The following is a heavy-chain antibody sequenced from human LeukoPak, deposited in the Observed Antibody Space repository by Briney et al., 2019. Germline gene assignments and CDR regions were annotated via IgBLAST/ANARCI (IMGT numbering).Heavy chain of an antibody. Sequence: ASQTLSLTCTVSGGSISSGGYYWSWIRQPPGKGLEWIGEINHSGSTNYNPSLKSRVTISVDTSKNQFSLKLSSVTAADTAVYYCASRGNSGSGSTLRYWGQGTLVTVSS. CDR2: INHSGST. D-gene: IGHD1-26*01. CDR3: ASRGNSGSGSTLRY. J-gene: IGHJ4*02. V-gene: IGHV4-30-2*01. CDR1: GGSISSGGYY.